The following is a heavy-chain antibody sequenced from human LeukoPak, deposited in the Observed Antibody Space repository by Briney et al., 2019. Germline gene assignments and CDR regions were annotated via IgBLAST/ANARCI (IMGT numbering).Heavy chain of an antibody. CDR1: GYTFTGYY. Sequence: ASVKVSCKASGYTFTGYYMHWVRQAPGQGLEWMGWINPNSGGTNYAQKFQGRVTMTRDTSISTAYMELSRLRSDDTAVYYCARGYQTSYYDRSGYLTYFDYWGQGTLVTVSS. J-gene: IGHJ4*02. CDR3: ARGYQTSYYDRSGYLTYFDY. CDR2: INPNSGGT. V-gene: IGHV1-2*02. D-gene: IGHD3-22*01.